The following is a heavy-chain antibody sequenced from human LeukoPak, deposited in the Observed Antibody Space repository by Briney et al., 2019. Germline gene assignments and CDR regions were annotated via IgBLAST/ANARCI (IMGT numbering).Heavy chain of an antibody. D-gene: IGHD6-13*01. J-gene: IGHJ4*02. CDR1: GGSFSGFY. Sequence: SETLSLTCAVYGGSFSGFYWSWIRQPPGKGLEWIGEINHSGSTNYNPSLKSRVTISVDTSKSQFSLKLSSVTAADTAVYYCARGRSIAAAAPNYWGQGTLVTVSS. CDR2: INHSGST. CDR3: ARGRSIAAAAPNY. V-gene: IGHV4-34*01.